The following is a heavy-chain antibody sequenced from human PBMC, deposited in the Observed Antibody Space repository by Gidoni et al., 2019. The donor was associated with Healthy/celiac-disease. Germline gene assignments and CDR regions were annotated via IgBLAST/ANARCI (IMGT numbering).Heavy chain of an antibody. D-gene: IGHD2-21*01. Sequence: QVQLVQSGAEVKKPGASVKVSCTASGYTFTGYYMHWVRQAPGQGLEWMGWINPNSGGTNYAQKFQGRVTMTRDTSISTAYMELSRLRSDDTAVYYCASAGEFYYYYYGMDVWGQGTTVTVSS. CDR2: INPNSGGT. CDR3: ASAGEFYYYYYGMDV. J-gene: IGHJ6*02. V-gene: IGHV1-2*02. CDR1: GYTFTGYY.